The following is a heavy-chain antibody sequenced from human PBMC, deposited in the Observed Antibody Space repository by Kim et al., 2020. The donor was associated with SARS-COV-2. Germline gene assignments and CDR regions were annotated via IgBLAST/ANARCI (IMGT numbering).Heavy chain of an antibody. J-gene: IGHJ5*02. D-gene: IGHD2-8*02. V-gene: IGHV4-34*01. CDR1: GGSFSGYY. Sequence: SETLSLTCAVYGGSFSGYYWSWIRQPPGKGLEWIGEINHSGSTNYNPSLKSRVTISVDTSKNQFSLKLSSVTAADTAVYYCARGRLVVNNWFDPWGQGTLVTVSS. CDR3: ARGRLVVNNWFDP. CDR2: INHSGST.